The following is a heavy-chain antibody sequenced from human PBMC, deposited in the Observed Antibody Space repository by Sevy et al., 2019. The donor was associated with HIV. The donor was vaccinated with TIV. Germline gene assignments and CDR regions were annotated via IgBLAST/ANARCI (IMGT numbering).Heavy chain of an antibody. V-gene: IGHV3-23*01. Sequence: GSLRLSCAVSGFSFDSYGMTWVRQAPGKGLEWVSGISGSGTRTYYADSVKGRFIISRDNSKNTLYLQMDSLRSEDTAKYYCAKGGGGHYDPDEIGYYFYYYNMDVWGKGTTVTVSS. CDR3: AKGGGGHYDPDEIGYYFYYYNMDV. CDR2: ISGSGTRT. D-gene: IGHD3-22*01. CDR1: GFSFDSYG. J-gene: IGHJ6*03.